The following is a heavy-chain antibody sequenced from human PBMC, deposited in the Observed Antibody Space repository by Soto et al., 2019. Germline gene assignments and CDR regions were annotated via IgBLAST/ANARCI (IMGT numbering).Heavy chain of an antibody. CDR2: IKQDGSEK. Sequence: GGSLRLSCAASGFTFSSHWMSWVRQAPGKGLEWVANIKQDGSEKYYVDSVKGRFTISRDNAKNSLYLQMNSLRAEDTAVYYCARDKNCSSTSCYIDYYYYMDVWGKGTTVTVSS. J-gene: IGHJ6*03. D-gene: IGHD2-2*02. V-gene: IGHV3-7*01. CDR1: GFTFSSHW. CDR3: ARDKNCSSTSCYIDYYYYMDV.